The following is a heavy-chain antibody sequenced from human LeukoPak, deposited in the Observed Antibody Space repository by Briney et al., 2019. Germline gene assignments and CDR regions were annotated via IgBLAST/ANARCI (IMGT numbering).Heavy chain of an antibody. CDR3: ATLNYYDSSGYIFDY. V-gene: IGHV1-18*04. J-gene: IGHJ4*02. CDR1: GYTFTGYY. Sequence: ASVKVSCKASGYTFTGYYMHWVRQAPGQGLEWMGWISAYNGNTNYAQKLQGRVAMTTDTSTSTAYMELRSLRSDDTAVYYCATLNYYDSSGYIFDYWGQGTLVTVSS. CDR2: ISAYNGNT. D-gene: IGHD3-22*01.